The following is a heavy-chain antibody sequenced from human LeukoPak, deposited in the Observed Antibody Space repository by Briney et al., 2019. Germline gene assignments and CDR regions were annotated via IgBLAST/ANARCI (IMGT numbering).Heavy chain of an antibody. Sequence: SVKVSCKASGGTFSSYAISWVRQAPGQGLEWMGRIIPIFGIANYAQKFQGRVTITADKSTSTAYMELSSLRSEDTVVYYCATAIAVAGTSGMDVWGQGTTVTVSS. V-gene: IGHV1-69*04. J-gene: IGHJ6*02. CDR1: GGTFSSYA. CDR2: IIPIFGIA. CDR3: ATAIAVAGTSGMDV. D-gene: IGHD6-19*01.